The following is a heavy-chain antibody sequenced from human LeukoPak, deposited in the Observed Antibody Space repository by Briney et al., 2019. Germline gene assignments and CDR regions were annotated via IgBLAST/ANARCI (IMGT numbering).Heavy chain of an antibody. CDR3: VKPRVSTIRRSAFHI. D-gene: IGHD5/OR15-5a*01. Sequence: GGSLRLSCAASGFTFSSYNMNWVRQAPGKGLEWVSGIGWNSDLRAYADYVKGRFTISRDNAKNSLYLQMNSLRAEDTALYYCVKPRVSTIRRSAFHIWGQGTTVTVSS. CDR2: IGWNSDLR. J-gene: IGHJ3*02. CDR1: GFTFSSYN. V-gene: IGHV3-9*01.